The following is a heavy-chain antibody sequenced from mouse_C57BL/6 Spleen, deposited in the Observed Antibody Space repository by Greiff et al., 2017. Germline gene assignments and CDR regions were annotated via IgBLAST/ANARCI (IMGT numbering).Heavy chain of an antibody. CDR2: IHPNSGST. D-gene: IGHD2-1*01. CDR3: ARAGLDGNYEGVGLFAY. CDR1: GYTFTSYW. J-gene: IGHJ3*01. V-gene: IGHV1-64*01. Sequence: QVQLQQPGAELVKPGASVKLSCKASGYTFTSYWMHWVKQRPGQGLEWIGMIHPNSGSTNYNEKFKSKATLTVDKSSSTAYMQLSSLTSEDSAVYYCARAGLDGNYEGVGLFAYWGQGTLVTVSA.